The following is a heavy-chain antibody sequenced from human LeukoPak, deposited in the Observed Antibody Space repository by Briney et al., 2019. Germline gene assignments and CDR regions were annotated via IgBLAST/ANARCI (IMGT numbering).Heavy chain of an antibody. Sequence: GGSLRLSCAASGFTFTSYTMNWVRQAPGKGLEWVSYITSSSSTIYYADSVKGRFTTSRDNAENSLYLQMNSLRAEDTAVYYCARNFDSWGQGTLVTVSS. D-gene: IGHD2/OR15-2a*01. CDR2: ITSSSSTI. V-gene: IGHV3-48*01. CDR3: ARNFDS. J-gene: IGHJ4*02. CDR1: GFTFTSYT.